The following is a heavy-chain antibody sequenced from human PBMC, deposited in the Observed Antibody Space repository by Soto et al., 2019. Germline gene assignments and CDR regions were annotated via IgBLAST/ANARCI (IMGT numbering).Heavy chain of an antibody. V-gene: IGHV4-31*03. D-gene: IGHD2-15*01. CDR3: ARTKCSGGSCYSWSLDY. CDR2: RYYSEST. J-gene: IGHJ4*02. Sequence: SETLSLTCTVSGGSITTGGYYWSWIRQLPGKGLEWIGHRYYSESTYYNPSLKSRVSISLDTSKNQFSLKLSFVTAADTAMYYCARTKCSGGSCYSWSLDYWGQVTPVTVSS. CDR1: GGSITTGGYY.